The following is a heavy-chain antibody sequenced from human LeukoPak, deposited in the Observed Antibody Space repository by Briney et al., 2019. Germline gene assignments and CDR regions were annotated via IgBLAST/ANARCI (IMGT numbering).Heavy chain of an antibody. CDR3: TTYNDRDAFDI. CDR1: GFTFSNDW. J-gene: IGHJ3*02. Sequence: GGSLRLSCAASGFTFSNDWMSWVRQAPGKGLEWVGRIKSKSDGGTADYAAPAKGRFTISRDDSKNTLYLQMSSLKTEDTAVYYCTTYNDRDAFDIWGQGTMVTVSS. D-gene: IGHD1-14*01. CDR2: IKSKSDGGTA. V-gene: IGHV3-15*01.